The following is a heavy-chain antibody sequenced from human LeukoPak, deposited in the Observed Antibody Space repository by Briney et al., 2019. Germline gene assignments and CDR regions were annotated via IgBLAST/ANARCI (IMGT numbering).Heavy chain of an antibody. V-gene: IGHV4-59*08. J-gene: IGHJ2*01. CDR1: GGSISSYY. D-gene: IGHD2-15*01. Sequence: SETLSLTCTVSGGSISSYYWSWIRQPPGKGLEWIGYIYYSGSTNYNPSLKSRVTISVDTSKNQFSLKLSSVTAADTAEYYCARQSCSGGSCYPRPYWYFDLWGRGTLVTVSS. CDR2: IYYSGST. CDR3: ARQSCSGGSCYPRPYWYFDL.